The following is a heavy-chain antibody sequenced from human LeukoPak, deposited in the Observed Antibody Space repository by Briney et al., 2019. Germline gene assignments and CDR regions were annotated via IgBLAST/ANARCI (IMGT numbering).Heavy chain of an antibody. Sequence: GESLKISCKGSGYSFTSYWIGWVRQMPGKGLEWMGIIYPGDSDTRYSPSFQGQVTISADKSISTAYLQWSSLKASDTAMDYCARLCGAPTWEPRGGWFDPWGQGTLVTVSS. CDR1: GYSFTSYW. CDR3: ARLCGAPTWEPRGGWFDP. V-gene: IGHV5-51*01. D-gene: IGHD1-26*01. CDR2: IYPGDSDT. J-gene: IGHJ5*02.